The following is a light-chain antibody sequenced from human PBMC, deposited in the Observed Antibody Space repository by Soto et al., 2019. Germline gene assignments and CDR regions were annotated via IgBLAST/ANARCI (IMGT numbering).Light chain of an antibody. CDR3: HQYDNAPQT. V-gene: IGKV3-15*01. Sequence: ETVMTQSPATLSVSPGERATLSCRASQSVSSNLAWYQQKPGQAPRLLIYGASTRATGIPARFSGSGSGTEFTLTISSLQSEDFAVYYCHQYDNAPQTYGQGTKVEIK. CDR2: GAS. J-gene: IGKJ2*01. CDR1: QSVSSN.